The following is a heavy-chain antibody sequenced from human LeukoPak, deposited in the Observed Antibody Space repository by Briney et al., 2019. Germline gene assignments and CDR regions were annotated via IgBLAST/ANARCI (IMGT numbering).Heavy chain of an antibody. CDR2: IYYSGST. V-gene: IGHV4-39*07. D-gene: IGHD3-22*01. J-gene: IGHJ3*02. CDR1: GGSISSSSYY. CDR3: ARDPGYYDSSGKGHAFDI. Sequence: SETLSLTCTVSGGSISSSSYYWGWIRQPPGKGLEWIGSIYYSGSTYYNPSLKSRVTIPVDTSKNQFSLKLSSVTAADTAVYYCARDPGYYDSSGKGHAFDIWGQGTMVTVSS.